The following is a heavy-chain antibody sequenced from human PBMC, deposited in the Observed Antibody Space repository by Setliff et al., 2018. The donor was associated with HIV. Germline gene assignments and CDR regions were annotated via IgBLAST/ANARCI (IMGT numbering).Heavy chain of an antibody. CDR3: ARDLYTSGWPNWFDP. V-gene: IGHV1-18*01. Sequence: GASVKVSCKASGYTFTNFGITWVRQVPGQGLEWMGWVNTNNDKTNYAQKFQGRVTMTTDRSTKTAYLDLGSLRPDDTAVYYCARDLYTSGWPNWFDPWGLGTLVTVSS. CDR2: VNTNNDKT. J-gene: IGHJ5*02. CDR1: GYTFTNFG. D-gene: IGHD6-19*01.